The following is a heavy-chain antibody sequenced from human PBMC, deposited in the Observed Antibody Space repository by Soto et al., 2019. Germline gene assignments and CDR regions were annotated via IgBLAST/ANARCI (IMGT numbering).Heavy chain of an antibody. D-gene: IGHD6-19*01. CDR2: ISWNSGSI. Sequence: GGSLRLSCAASGFTFDDYAMHWVRQAPGKGLEWVSGISWNSGSIGYADSVKGRFTISRDNAKNSLYLQMNSLRAEDTALYYCAKERRAVAGAFDYWGQGTLVTVSS. CDR3: AKERRAVAGAFDY. J-gene: IGHJ4*02. V-gene: IGHV3-9*01. CDR1: GFTFDDYA.